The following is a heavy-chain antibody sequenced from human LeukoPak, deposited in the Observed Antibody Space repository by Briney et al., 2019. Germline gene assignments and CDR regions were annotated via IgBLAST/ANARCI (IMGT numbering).Heavy chain of an antibody. CDR1: NYTFTNYG. Sequence: GASVKVSCKGSNYTFTNYGMAWVRQAPGQGLEWMGWINPNSGGTNYAQKFQGRVTMTRDTSISTAYMELSRLRSDDTAVYYCARDVGYSYGYHFDYWGQGTLVTVSS. V-gene: IGHV1-2*02. D-gene: IGHD5-18*01. J-gene: IGHJ4*02. CDR2: INPNSGGT. CDR3: ARDVGYSYGYHFDY.